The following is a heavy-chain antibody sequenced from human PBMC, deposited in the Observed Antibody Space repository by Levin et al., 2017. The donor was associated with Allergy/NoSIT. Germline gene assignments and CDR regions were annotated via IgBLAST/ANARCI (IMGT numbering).Heavy chain of an antibody. V-gene: IGHV3-23*01. CDR2: ISGSGGST. CDR1: GFTFSSYA. J-gene: IGHJ6*02. CDR3: AKDRLLSHDADGMDV. D-gene: IGHD2-15*01. Sequence: PSETLSLTCAASGFTFSSYAMSWVRRAPGKGLEWVSAISGSGGSTYYADSVNGRFTISRDNSKNTLYLQMNSLRAEDTAVYYCAKDRLLSHDADGMDVWGQGTTVTVSS.